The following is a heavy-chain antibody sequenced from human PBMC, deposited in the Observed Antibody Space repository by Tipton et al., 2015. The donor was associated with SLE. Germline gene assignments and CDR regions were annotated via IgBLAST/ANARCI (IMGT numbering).Heavy chain of an antibody. Sequence: TLSLTCTVSGGSISSGDYYWSWIRQPPGKGLEWIGYIYYSGSTNYNPSLKSRVTISVDTSNSQFSLRLSSMTAADTAVYYCARIRVSNFYYYYYMDVWGKGTTVTVSS. D-gene: IGHD4-11*01. CDR3: ARIRVSNFYYYYYMDV. J-gene: IGHJ6*03. V-gene: IGHV4-61*08. CDR2: IYYSGST. CDR1: GGSISSGDYY.